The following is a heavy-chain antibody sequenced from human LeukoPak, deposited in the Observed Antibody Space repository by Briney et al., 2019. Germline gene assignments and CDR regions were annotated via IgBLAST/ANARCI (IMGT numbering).Heavy chain of an antibody. CDR2: IIPIFGTA. V-gene: IGHV1-69*01. CDR3: ARDLAYYYGSGSYHAFDI. Sequence: SVKVSCKASGGTFSSYAISWVRQAPGQGLEWMGGIIPIFGTANYAQKFQGRVTITADESTSTAYMELSSLRSEDTAVYYCARDLAYYYGSGSYHAFDIWGQGTMVTVSS. CDR1: GGTFSSYA. D-gene: IGHD3-10*01. J-gene: IGHJ3*02.